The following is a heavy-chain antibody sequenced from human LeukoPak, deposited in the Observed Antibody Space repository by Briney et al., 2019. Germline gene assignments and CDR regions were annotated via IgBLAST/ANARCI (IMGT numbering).Heavy chain of an antibody. CDR1: GYTFTGYY. Sequence: ASVTLSCKTSGYTFTGYYMHWVRQAPGQGLEWMGWINPNSSVTNYAQRFQGRVTMTRDTSISAAYMELRWLTSDDTAVYYCARERGGNSPFDSWGQGTLVTVSS. D-gene: IGHD4-23*01. J-gene: IGHJ4*02. V-gene: IGHV1-2*02. CDR2: INPNSSVT. CDR3: ARERGGNSPFDS.